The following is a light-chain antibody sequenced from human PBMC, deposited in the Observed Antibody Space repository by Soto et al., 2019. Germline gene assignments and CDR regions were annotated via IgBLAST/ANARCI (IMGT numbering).Light chain of an antibody. V-gene: IGLV1-51*01. Sequence: SVLPQPPSVSAAAGQRVTISCSGSSSDIGNNFVSWYQQFPGTAPRVLIYGNDKRPSGIPDRFSAFTSATSATLVITGLQTVDEAEYYCGAWDSSLSAQYVFGTGTKVTVL. CDR1: SSDIGNNF. CDR3: GAWDSSLSAQYV. J-gene: IGLJ1*01. CDR2: GND.